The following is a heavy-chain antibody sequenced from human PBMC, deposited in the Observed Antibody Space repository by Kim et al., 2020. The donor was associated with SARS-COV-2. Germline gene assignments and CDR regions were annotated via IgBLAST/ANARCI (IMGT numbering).Heavy chain of an antibody. Sequence: NTKSSQKFQGRVTITRDTSASTAYMELSSLRSEDTAVYYCARVTAMAFDYWGQGTLVTVSS. D-gene: IGHD5-18*01. CDR3: ARVTAMAFDY. J-gene: IGHJ4*02. V-gene: IGHV1-3*01. CDR2: NT.